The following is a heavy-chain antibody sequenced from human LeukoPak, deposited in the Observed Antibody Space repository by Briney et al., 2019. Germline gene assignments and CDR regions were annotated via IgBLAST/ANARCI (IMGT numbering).Heavy chain of an antibody. CDR3: AKGYCSSTSCYAPFDY. Sequence: GGSLRLSCAASGFTFSSYAMSWVRQAPGKGLEWVSAISGSGGNTYYADSVKGRFTISRDNSKSTLYLQMNSLRAEDTAVYYCAKGYCSSTSCYAPFDYWGQGALVTVSS. J-gene: IGHJ4*02. CDR2: ISGSGGNT. D-gene: IGHD2-2*01. CDR1: GFTFSSYA. V-gene: IGHV3-23*01.